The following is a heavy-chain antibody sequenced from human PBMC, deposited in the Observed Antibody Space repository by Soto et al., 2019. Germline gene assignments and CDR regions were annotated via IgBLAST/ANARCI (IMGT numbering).Heavy chain of an antibody. J-gene: IGHJ4*02. V-gene: IGHV4-59*11. CDR2: ISYSGRT. CDR1: GGSMSSHY. CDR3: ARADPAASVGY. D-gene: IGHD2-2*01. Sequence: PSETLSLTCFVSGGSMSSHYWTWLRQSPGKGLEWIGYISYSGRTYYNPSLKSRVSISADTSKNQFSLRMNSMIAADTAVYYCARADPAASVGYWGQGTLVTVSA.